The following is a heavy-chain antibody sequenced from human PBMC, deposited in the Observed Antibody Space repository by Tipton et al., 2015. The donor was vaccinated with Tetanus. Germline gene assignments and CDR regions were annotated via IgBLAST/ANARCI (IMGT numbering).Heavy chain of an antibody. CDR2: ISYDGSNK. D-gene: IGHD1-26*01. V-gene: IGHV3-30*18. Sequence: SLRLSCAASGFTFSSYGMHWVRQAPGKGLEWVAVISYDGSNKYYADSVKGRFTISRDNSKNTLYLQMNSLRAEDTAVYYCAKSLRELLESYYYYGMDVWGQGTTVTVSS. CDR3: AKSLRELLESYYYYGMDV. J-gene: IGHJ6*02. CDR1: GFTFSSYG.